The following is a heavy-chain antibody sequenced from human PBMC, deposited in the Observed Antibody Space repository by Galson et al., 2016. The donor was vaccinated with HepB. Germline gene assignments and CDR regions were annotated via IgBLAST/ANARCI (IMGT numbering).Heavy chain of an antibody. Sequence: SGAEVKKPGESLKISCKGSGYTFISYWIAWVRQMPGKGLEWMGSLYPDDAAIKYSPSFQGQVSISADKSIRTAYLQGSSLKAPDTAMYYCARQWDRSGLDYWGQGTLVTVSS. D-gene: IGHD3-22*01. V-gene: IGHV5-51*01. J-gene: IGHJ4*02. CDR3: ARQWDRSGLDY. CDR2: LYPDDAAI. CDR1: GYTFISYW.